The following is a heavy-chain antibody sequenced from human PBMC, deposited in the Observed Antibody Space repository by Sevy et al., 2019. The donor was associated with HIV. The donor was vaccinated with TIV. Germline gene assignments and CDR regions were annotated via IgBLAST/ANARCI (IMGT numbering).Heavy chain of an antibody. CDR1: GGTFSTSP. CDR2: IIPLFGTT. V-gene: IGHV1-69*13. CDR3: ARTDYYDSSGYFYFDY. Sequence: SVKVSCKASGGTFSTSPINWVRQAPGQGLEWMGGIIPLFGTTKYAQKFQGRVRIIADEYTSTAFLEMNNLRSEDTAVYYCARTDYYDSSGYFYFDYWGQGTLVTVSS. D-gene: IGHD3-22*01. J-gene: IGHJ4*02.